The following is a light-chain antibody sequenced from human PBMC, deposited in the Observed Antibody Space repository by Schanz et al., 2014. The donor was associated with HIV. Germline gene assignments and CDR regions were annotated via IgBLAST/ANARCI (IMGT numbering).Light chain of an antibody. CDR1: SSDFGRNKY. CDR2: DVT. CDR3: QSFDSSLNGVV. Sequence: QSALTQPASVSGSPGQSITVSCTGASSDFGRNKYVSWYQQHPGKAPKLMIYDVTNRPSGVSDRFSGSKSGNTASLTVSGLQAEDEGDYFCQSFDSSLNGVVFGGGTKLTVL. V-gene: IGLV2-14*03. J-gene: IGLJ2*01.